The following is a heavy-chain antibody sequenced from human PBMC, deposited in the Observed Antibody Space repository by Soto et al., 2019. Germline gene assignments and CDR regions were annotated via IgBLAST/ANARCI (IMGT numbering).Heavy chain of an antibody. V-gene: IGHV1-69*13. CDR3: ARGRYYYDSSGYYDY. CDR1: GGTFSSYA. J-gene: IGHJ4*02. CDR2: IIPVFGTG. D-gene: IGHD3-22*01. Sequence: SVKVSCKASGGTFSSYAISWVRQAPGQGLEWMGGIIPVFGTGIYAQKFQGRVTITADESTSTAYMELSSLRSEDTAVYYCARGRYYYDSSGYYDYWGQGTLVTVSS.